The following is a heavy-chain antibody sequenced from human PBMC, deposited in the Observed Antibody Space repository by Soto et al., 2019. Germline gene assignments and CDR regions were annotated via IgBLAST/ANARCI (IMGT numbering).Heavy chain of an antibody. D-gene: IGHD4-17*01. V-gene: IGHV1-46*03. CDR1: GYSFTTYN. CDR3: ARAYGGNSVYYFDY. CDR2: VNPSSGST. J-gene: IGHJ4*02. Sequence: ASVKVSCKASGYSFTTYNIHWVRQAPGQGLEWMGVVNPSSGSTSYAQKFQGRVTMTRDTSTSTVYMELSSLRSEDTAVYYCARAYGGNSVYYFDYWGQGTLVTVSS.